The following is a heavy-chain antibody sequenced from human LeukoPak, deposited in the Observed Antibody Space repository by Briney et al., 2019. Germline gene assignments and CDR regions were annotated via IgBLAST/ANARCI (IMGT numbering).Heavy chain of an antibody. D-gene: IGHD6-19*01. V-gene: IGHV1-24*01. CDR1: GYTLTELS. J-gene: IGHJ4*02. CDR3: ASSGWLRAFDY. Sequence: ASVKVSCKVSGYTLTELSMHWVRQAPGKGVGWMGGFDPEDGETIYAQKLQGRVNMTEDTSTDTAYMEMSSLRSDATAVYYCASSGWLRAFDYWGQGTLVTVSS. CDR2: FDPEDGET.